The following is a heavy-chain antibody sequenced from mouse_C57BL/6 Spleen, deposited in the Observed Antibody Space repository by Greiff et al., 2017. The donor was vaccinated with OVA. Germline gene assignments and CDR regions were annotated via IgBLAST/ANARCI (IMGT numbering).Heavy chain of an antibody. J-gene: IGHJ3*01. D-gene: IGHD2-3*01. Sequence: VKLMESGAELVRPGASVTLSCKASGYTFTDYEMHWVKQTPVHGLEWIGAIDPETGGTAYNQKFKGKAILTADKSSSTAYMELRSLTSEDSAVYYCTRGPDGYYRTAWFAYWGQGTLVTVSA. CDR3: TRGPDGYYRTAWFAY. CDR1: GYTFTDYE. V-gene: IGHV1-15*01. CDR2: IDPETGGT.